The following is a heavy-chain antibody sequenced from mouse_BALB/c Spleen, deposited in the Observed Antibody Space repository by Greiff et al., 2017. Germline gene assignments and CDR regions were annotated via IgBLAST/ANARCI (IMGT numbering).Heavy chain of an antibody. CDR1: GYAFSSYW. CDR2: IYPGDGDT. J-gene: IGHJ4*01. CDR3: ARKREISDYCAMDY. Sequence: QVQLQQSGAELVRPGSSVKISCKASGYAFSSYWMNWVQQRPGQGLEWIGQIYPGDGDTNYTGKVKGKATLTADKSSSTAYMQLSRLTSEDSAVYFWARKREISDYCAMDYWGQGTSVTVSS. V-gene: IGHV1-80*01.